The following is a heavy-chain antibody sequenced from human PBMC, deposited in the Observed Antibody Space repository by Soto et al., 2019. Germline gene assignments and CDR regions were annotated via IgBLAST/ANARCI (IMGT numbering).Heavy chain of an antibody. Sequence: PSETLSLTCTVSGGSISSFYYYWSWIRQPPGKGLEWIGYIYYSGSTYYNPSLKSRVTISVDTSKNQFSLKLSSVTAADTAVYYCARVLDSRDGYNSSLDYWGQGTLVTVSS. D-gene: IGHD5-12*01. V-gene: IGHV4-30-4*01. CDR1: GGSISSFYYY. CDR2: IYYSGST. CDR3: ARVLDSRDGYNSSLDY. J-gene: IGHJ4*02.